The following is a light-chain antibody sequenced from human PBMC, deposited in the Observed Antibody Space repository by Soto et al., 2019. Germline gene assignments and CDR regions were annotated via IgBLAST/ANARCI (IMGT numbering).Light chain of an antibody. CDR3: TSPTPGSLYV. CDR2: MVS. Sequence: QSVLTQPASVSGSPGQSITISCTGTSSDVGNYNYVSWYQQYPGRVPKLLIYMVSNRPSGVSNRFSGSKSGNTASLTISGLQAEDKADYFCTSPTPGSLYVFGTGTKVTV. CDR1: SSDVGNYNY. V-gene: IGLV2-14*01. J-gene: IGLJ1*01.